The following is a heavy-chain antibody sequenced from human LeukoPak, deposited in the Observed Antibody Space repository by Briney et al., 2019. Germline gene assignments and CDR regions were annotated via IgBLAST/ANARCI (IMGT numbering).Heavy chain of an antibody. V-gene: IGHV4-59*01. CDR2: IYYSGST. D-gene: IGHD5-18*01. CDR3: ARDGGYEAAFDI. Sequence: PSETLSLTCTVSGGSISSYYWSWIRQPPGKGLEWIGYIYYSGSTNYNPSLKSRVTISVDTSKNRFSLKLSSVTAADTAIYYCARDGGYEAAFDIWGQGTMVTVSS. CDR1: GGSISSYY. J-gene: IGHJ3*02.